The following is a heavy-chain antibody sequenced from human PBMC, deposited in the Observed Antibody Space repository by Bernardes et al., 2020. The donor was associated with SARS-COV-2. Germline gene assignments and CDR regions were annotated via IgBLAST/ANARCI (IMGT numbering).Heavy chain of an antibody. D-gene: IGHD3-3*01. J-gene: IGHJ4*02. Sequence: GGSLTLSCAASGFTFRSYAMHWVRQAPGKGLEWVAVISYEGDNKYYADSVKGRFTISRDNSKNTLYLQMNSLRAEDTAVYYCARDKNDFWSGYYIYWGQGTLVTVSS. CDR1: GFTFRSYA. V-gene: IGHV3-30-3*01. CDR3: ARDKNDFWSGYYIY. CDR2: ISYEGDNK.